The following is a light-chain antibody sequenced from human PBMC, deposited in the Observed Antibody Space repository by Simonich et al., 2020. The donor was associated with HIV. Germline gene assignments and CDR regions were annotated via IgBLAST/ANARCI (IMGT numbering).Light chain of an antibody. CDR2: DVS. CDR1: SSDVGGYNY. J-gene: IGLJ1*01. CDR3: CSYAGSSTYV. V-gene: IGLV2-23*02. Sequence: QPALTQPASVAGSPGRPSTTPGPGTSSDVGGYNYASWYQQHPGKAPKLMIYDVSKRPSGVSNRFSGSKSGNTASLTISGLQAEDEADYYCCSYAGSSTYVFGTGTKVTVL.